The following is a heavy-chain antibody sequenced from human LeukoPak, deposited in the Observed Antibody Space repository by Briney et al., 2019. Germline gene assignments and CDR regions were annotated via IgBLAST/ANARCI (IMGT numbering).Heavy chain of an antibody. Sequence: SETLSLTCAVYGGSFSGDFWSWIRQAPGKGLECIGEINRGGSTTYNPSLQSRVTMSVDTSTNQISLKMTSVTAADTAIYYCARHTWQWLPFDASGQGTPVTISS. CDR2: INRGGST. CDR1: GGSFSGDF. D-gene: IGHD5-12*01. CDR3: ARHTWQWLPFDA. J-gene: IGHJ4*02. V-gene: IGHV4-34*01.